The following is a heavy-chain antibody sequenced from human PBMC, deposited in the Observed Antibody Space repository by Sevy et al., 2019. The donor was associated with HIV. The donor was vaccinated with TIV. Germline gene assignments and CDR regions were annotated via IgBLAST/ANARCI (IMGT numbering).Heavy chain of an antibody. Sequence: GESLKISCKGSGFTFSSYWIAWVRQMPGKGLEWMGIIYPGDSETRYSPSFQGQVTISADKSISTAYLQWGSLKASDTAIYYCARRPGYCSGGSCYFWFDPWGQGTLVTVSS. CDR2: IYPGDSET. J-gene: IGHJ5*02. V-gene: IGHV5-51*01. CDR1: GFTFSSYW. D-gene: IGHD2-15*01. CDR3: ARRPGYCSGGSCYFWFDP.